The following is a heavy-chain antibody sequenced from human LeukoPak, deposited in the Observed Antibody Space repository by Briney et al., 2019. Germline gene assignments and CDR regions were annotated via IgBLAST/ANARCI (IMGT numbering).Heavy chain of an antibody. V-gene: IGHV1-69*04. Sequence: SVKVSCKASGGTFSSYAISWVRQAPGQGLEWMGRIIPILGIANYAQKFQGRVTITADKSTSTAYMELSSLRSEDTAVYYCAREDEDIVATYFDYWGQGTLVTVSS. CDR3: AREDEDIVATYFDY. CDR2: IIPILGIA. CDR1: GGTFSSYA. D-gene: IGHD5-12*01. J-gene: IGHJ4*02.